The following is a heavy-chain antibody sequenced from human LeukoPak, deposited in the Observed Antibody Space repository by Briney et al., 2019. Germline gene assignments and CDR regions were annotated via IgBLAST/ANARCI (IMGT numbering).Heavy chain of an antibody. CDR1: GGTFSSYT. J-gene: IGHJ5*02. V-gene: IGHV1-69*02. CDR3: ARAPSDYYDSSGYGWFDP. CDR2: IIPILGIA. D-gene: IGHD3-22*01. Sequence: ASVKVSCKASGGTFSSYTISWVRQAPGQGLEWMGRIIPILGIANYAQKFQGRGTITADKSTSTAYMELSSLRSEDTAVYYCARAPSDYYDSSGYGWFDPWGQGTLVTVSS.